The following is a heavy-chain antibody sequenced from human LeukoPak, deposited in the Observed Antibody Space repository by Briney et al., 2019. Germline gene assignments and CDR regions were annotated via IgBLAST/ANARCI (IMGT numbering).Heavy chain of an antibody. J-gene: IGHJ5*02. CDR3: ARGFSLSWFDP. Sequence: GASVKVSCKASGYTFTDYYMHWVRQATGQGLEWMGWMNPNSGNTGYAQKFQGRVTMTRNTSISTAYMELSSLRSEDTAVYYCARGFSLSWFDPWGQGTLVTVSS. V-gene: IGHV1-8*02. CDR2: MNPNSGNT. CDR1: GYTFTDYY.